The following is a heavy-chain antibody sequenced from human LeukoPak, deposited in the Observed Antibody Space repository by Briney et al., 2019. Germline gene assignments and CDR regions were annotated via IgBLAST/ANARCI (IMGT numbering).Heavy chain of an antibody. V-gene: IGHV3-33*01. CDR1: GXTFSSYG. J-gene: IGHJ4*02. D-gene: IGHD5-18*01. CDR3: ARTVRGYSYGDFDY. Sequence: GRSLRLSCAASGXTFSSYGMHWVRQAPGKGLEWVAVIWYDGSNKFYADSVKGRFTISRDNSNNTLFLQMNSLRAEDTAVYYCARTVRGYSYGDFDYWGQGTLVTVSS. CDR2: IWYDGSNK.